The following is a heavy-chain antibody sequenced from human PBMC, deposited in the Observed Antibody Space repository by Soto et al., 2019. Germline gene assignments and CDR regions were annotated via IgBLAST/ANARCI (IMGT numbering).Heavy chain of an antibody. J-gene: IGHJ6*03. V-gene: IGHV3-33*01. CDR3: AGTDQRYYYYYMDV. Sequence: GGSLRLSCAASGFTFSSYGMHWVRQAPGKGLEWVAVIWYDGSNKYYADSVKGRFTISRDNSKNTLYLQMNSLRAEDTAVYYCAGTDQRYYYYYMDVWGKGTTVTVSS. CDR2: IWYDGSNK. CDR1: GFTFSSYG. D-gene: IGHD2-2*01.